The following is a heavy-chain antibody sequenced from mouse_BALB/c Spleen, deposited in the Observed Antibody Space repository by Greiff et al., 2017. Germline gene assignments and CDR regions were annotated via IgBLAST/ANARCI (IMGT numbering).Heavy chain of an antibody. CDR1: GFNIKDSY. J-gene: IGHJ3*01. D-gene: IGHD1-1*01. Sequence: VQLQQSGAELVKPGASVKLSCTASGFNIKDSYMHWVKQRPEQGLEWIGRIDPANGNTRYDPKFQGKATITADTSSNTAYLQLSSLTSEDTAVYSGAHCCYDGNSRFAYWGQGTLVTVSA. CDR2: IDPANGNT. V-gene: IGHV14-3*02. CDR3: AHCCYDGNSRFAY.